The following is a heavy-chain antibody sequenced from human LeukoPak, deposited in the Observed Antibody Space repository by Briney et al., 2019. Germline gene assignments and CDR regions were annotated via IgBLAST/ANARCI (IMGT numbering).Heavy chain of an antibody. CDR1: GFTFSSYW. CDR2: IKYDGSEE. J-gene: IGHJ6*03. CDR3: ARDPYSGSYGNYYYYFMDV. D-gene: IGHD1-26*01. Sequence: GGSLRLSCAASGFTFSSYWMTWVRQAPGKGLEWVANIKYDGSEEYYVDSLKGRFTISRDNAKNSLFLQMNSLRAEDTAVYYCARDPYSGSYGNYYYYFMDVWGKGTTVTISS. V-gene: IGHV3-7*01.